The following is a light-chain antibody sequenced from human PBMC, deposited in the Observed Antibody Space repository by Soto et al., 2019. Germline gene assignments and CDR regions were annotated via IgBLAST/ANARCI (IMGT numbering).Light chain of an antibody. V-gene: IGLV2-14*01. CDR2: DVS. CDR1: SSDVGGYNY. J-gene: IGLJ2*01. CDR3: SSYTSSSTVV. Sequence: QSALTQPASVSGSPGQSITISCTGTSSDVGGYNYVSWYQRHPGKAPKLMIYDVSNRPSGVSYRFSGSKSGNTASLTISGLQAEDESHYYCSSYTSSSTVVFGGGTKLTVL.